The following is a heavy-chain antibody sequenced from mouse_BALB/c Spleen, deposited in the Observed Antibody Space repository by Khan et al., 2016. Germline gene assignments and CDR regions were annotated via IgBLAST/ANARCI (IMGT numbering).Heavy chain of an antibody. CDR2: IFPGSGNT. Sequence: QVQLQQSGPELVKPGASVKISCKASGYSFTSYYIHWVNQRPGQGLEWIGWIFPGSGNTKYNEKFKGKATLTVDTSSSTAYMQLRSLTSEDSAVLFGASLFYGYDAFVYWGQGTLFTVSA. D-gene: IGHD2-2*01. CDR1: GYSFTSYY. CDR3: ASLFYGYDAFVY. V-gene: IGHV1-66*01. J-gene: IGHJ3*01.